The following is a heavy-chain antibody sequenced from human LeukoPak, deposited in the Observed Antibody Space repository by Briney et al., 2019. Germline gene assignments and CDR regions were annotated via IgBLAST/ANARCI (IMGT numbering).Heavy chain of an antibody. V-gene: IGHV4-30-2*01. D-gene: IGHD3-22*01. CDR3: ARGQWLTH. CDR2: IYHSGST. Sequence: SETLSLTCAVSGGSISSGGYSWSWIRQPPGKGLEWIGYIYHSGSTYYNPSLKSRVTISVDRSKNQSSLKLSSVTAADTAVYYCARGQWLTHWGKGTLVTVSS. CDR1: GGSISSGGYS. J-gene: IGHJ4*02.